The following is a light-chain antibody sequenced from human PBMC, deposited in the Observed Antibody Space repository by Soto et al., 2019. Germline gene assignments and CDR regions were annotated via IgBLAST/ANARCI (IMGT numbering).Light chain of an antibody. CDR3: QQSYSTPIT. V-gene: IGKV1-39*01. CDR1: QGINYY. J-gene: IGKJ5*01. Sequence: IQLTQSPSSLSASVGDSVTISCRASQGINYYLAWYQQKPGQAPKLLIYATSSLQSGVPSRFSGSGSGTDFTLTISSLQPEDFATYYCQQSYSTPITFGQGTRLEIK. CDR2: ATS.